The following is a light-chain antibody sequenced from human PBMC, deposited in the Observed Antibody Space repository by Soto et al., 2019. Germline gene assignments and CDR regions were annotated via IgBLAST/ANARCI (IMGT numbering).Light chain of an antibody. CDR1: QYINTR. Sequence: MTQSPASLSASVGDTVTLSCRASQYINTRLAWYQHRPGQAPRLLIYQNSIRAAGIPDRLSASESGTDFTLTISDVQPEDFALYYCHKRQSWPRTCGQGTKVDIK. CDR2: QNS. V-gene: IGKV3D-15*03. J-gene: IGKJ1*01. CDR3: HKRQSWPRT.